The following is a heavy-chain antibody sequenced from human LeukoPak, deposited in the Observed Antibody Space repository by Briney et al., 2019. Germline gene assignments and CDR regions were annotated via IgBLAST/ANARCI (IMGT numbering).Heavy chain of an antibody. J-gene: IGHJ3*02. CDR1: GGSISSGSYY. D-gene: IGHD5-24*01. CDR3: ARSGRDGYNWGAFDI. V-gene: IGHV4-61*02. Sequence: TTSQTLSLTCTVSGGSISSGSYYWGWIRQPAGKGLEWIGRIYTSGSTNYNPSLKSRVTISVDTSKNQFSLKLSSVTAADTAVYYCARSGRDGYNWGAFDIWGQGTMVTVSS. CDR2: IYTSGST.